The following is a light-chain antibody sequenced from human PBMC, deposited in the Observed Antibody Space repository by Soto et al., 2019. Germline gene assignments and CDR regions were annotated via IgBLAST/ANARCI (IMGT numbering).Light chain of an antibody. CDR2: DVS. CDR1: QGVTTN. Sequence: EIRMTQSPGTLSVSPGERATLSCRAAQGVTTNFAWYQQKSGQSPRLLIYDVSIRATGVPARFSGTGSETDFTLTISGLQSEDSAVYSCQQYNNWPFSFGQGTRLEIK. CDR3: QQYNNWPFS. V-gene: IGKV3-15*01. J-gene: IGKJ5*01.